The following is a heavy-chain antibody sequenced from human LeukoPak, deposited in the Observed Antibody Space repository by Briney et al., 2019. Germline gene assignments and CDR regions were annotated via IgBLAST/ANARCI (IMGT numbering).Heavy chain of an antibody. CDR1: GYTFTAYY. Sequence: GASVKVSCKSSGYTFTAYYIHWVRQAPGQGPEWMGWINPKTGGTNYAQKFQGRVTMTRDTSISTVYMELSSLRSEDTAVYYCARERITMVRSRGEGSLDYWGQGTLVTVSS. CDR3: ARERITMVRSRGEGSLDY. CDR2: INPKTGGT. V-gene: IGHV1-2*02. J-gene: IGHJ4*02. D-gene: IGHD3-10*01.